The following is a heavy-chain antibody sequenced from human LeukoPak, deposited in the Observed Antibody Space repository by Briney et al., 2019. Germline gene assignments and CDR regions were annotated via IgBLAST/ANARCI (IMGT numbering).Heavy chain of an antibody. CDR1: GFTVSSNY. V-gene: IGHV3-53*04. D-gene: IGHD2-21*02. J-gene: IGHJ4*02. Sequence: GGSLRLSCAASGFTVSSNYMSWVRQAPGKGLEWVSVIYSGGSTYYADSVKGRFTISRHNSKNTLYLQMSSLRAEDTALYYCVKGVVVVTARAFDYWGQGTLVTVSS. CDR3: VKGVVVVTARAFDY. CDR2: IYSGGST.